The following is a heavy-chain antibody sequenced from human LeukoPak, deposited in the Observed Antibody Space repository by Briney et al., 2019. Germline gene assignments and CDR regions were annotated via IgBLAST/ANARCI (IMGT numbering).Heavy chain of an antibody. CDR3: ARTYGNHSDY. Sequence: PGGSLRLSCVASGFIFSTYSMFWVRQAPGKGLEWLSYISDSASSIYYADSVKGRFTVSRDNAKNSLYLQMNSLRDEDTAVYYCARTYGNHSDYWGQGTLVTVSS. J-gene: IGHJ4*02. CDR1: GFIFSTYS. CDR2: ISDSASSI. V-gene: IGHV3-48*02. D-gene: IGHD1-1*01.